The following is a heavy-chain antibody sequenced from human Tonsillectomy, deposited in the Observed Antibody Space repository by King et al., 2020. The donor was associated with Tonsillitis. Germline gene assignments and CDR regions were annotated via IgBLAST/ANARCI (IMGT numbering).Heavy chain of an antibody. Sequence: VQLVQSGAEVKKPGASVKVSCKASGYSFTDYYIHWVRQAPGQGLEWMGWINPNSDGTNYAQNFQGRVTMTRDTSISTTYMELSRLRSDDTAVYYCARDNGAFGTSTTCSSPSDYWGQGTLVTVS. V-gene: IGHV1-2*02. CDR3: ARDNGAFGTSTTCSSPSDY. CDR1: GYSFTDYY. CDR2: INPNSDGT. J-gene: IGHJ4*02. D-gene: IGHD2-2*01.